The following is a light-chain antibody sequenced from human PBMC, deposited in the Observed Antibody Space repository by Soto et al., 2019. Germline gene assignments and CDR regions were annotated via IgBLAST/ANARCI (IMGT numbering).Light chain of an antibody. CDR2: AAS. Sequence: EIVLTHSPGTLSLSPGERATLSCRASQSVSVNSLAWYQQKGGQAPRLLIYAASTRATGVPDRFSGTGSGTEFTLTISSLQSEDFAVYYCQQYNNWPVTFGQGTKVDIK. J-gene: IGKJ1*01. CDR1: QSVSVN. V-gene: IGKV3-15*01. CDR3: QQYNNWPVT.